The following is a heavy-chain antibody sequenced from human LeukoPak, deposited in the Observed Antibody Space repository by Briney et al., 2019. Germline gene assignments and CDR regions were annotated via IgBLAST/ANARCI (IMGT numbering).Heavy chain of an antibody. V-gene: IGHV1-18*01. D-gene: IGHD1-26*01. Sequence: ASVNVSCKASGYTFTSYGISWVRQAPGQGLEWMGWISAYNGNTNYAQKLQGRVTMTTDTSTSTAYMELRSLRSDDTAVYYCAESGYSGSYYPIDYWGQGTLVTVSS. CDR1: GYTFTSYG. J-gene: IGHJ4*02. CDR3: AESGYSGSYYPIDY. CDR2: ISAYNGNT.